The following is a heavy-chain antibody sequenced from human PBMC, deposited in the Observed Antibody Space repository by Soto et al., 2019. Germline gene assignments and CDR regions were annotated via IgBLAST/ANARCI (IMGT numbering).Heavy chain of an antibody. CDR2: ITPIFGTA. V-gene: IGHV1-69*13. CDR1: GGTFSSYA. J-gene: IGHJ3*02. D-gene: IGHD3-22*01. Sequence: GASVKVSCKASGGTFSSYAISWVRQAPGQGLEWMGGITPIFGTANYAQKFQGRVTITADESTSTAYMELSSLRSEDTAVYYCARDLVPIYDSRIYAFDIWGQGTMVTVSS. CDR3: ARDLVPIYDSRIYAFDI.